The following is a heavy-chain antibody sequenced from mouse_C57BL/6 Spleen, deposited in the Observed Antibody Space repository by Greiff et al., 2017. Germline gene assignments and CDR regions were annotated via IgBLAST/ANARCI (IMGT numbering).Heavy chain of an antibody. CDR1: GFTFSDSG. Sequence: EVKLMESGGGLVKPGGSLKLSCAATGFTFSDSGTHWVRQAPEKGLEWVAYISSGSSTIYYADTVKGRFTISRDNAKNTLFLQMTSLRSEDTAMYYCARGSYFDYWGQGTTLTVSS. CDR2: ISSGSSTI. D-gene: IGHD6-1*01. CDR3: ARGSYFDY. J-gene: IGHJ2*01. V-gene: IGHV5-17*01.